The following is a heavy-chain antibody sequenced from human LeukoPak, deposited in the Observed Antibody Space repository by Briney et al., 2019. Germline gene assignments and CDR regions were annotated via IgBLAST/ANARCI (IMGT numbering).Heavy chain of an antibody. J-gene: IGHJ4*02. D-gene: IGHD3-22*01. CDR3: AKATRDSSGYYQYYFDY. V-gene: IGHV3-7*01. CDR1: GFTFSRFW. Sequence: GGSLRLSCAASGFTFSRFWMSWVRQAPGKGLEWVATIKQDGSDKSYVDSVRGRFTISRDNAKNSLYLQMSSLRVEDSAVYYCAKATRDSSGYYQYYFDYWGQGTLVTVSS. CDR2: IKQDGSDK.